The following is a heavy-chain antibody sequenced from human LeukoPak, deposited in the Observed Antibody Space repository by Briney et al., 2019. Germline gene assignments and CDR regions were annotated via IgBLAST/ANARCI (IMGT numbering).Heavy chain of an antibody. Sequence: PGGSLRLSCAASGFIFSSFEMNWVRQAPGKGLEWVSYISSSATTIYYAESVRGRFTISRDNAKNSVYLQMNSLRAEDTAAYYCARPSVGGVIDGMDVWGQGTTVTVSS. V-gene: IGHV3-48*03. J-gene: IGHJ6*02. CDR3: ARPSVGGVIDGMDV. D-gene: IGHD3-16*01. CDR2: ISSSATTI. CDR1: GFIFSSFE.